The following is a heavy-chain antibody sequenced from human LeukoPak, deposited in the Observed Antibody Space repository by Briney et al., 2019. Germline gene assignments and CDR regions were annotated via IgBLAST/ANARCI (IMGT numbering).Heavy chain of an antibody. Sequence: GGSLRLSCAASGFTFSSYGMHWVRQAPGKGLEWVAVISYDGSNKYYADSVKGRFTISRDNSKNTLYLQMNSLRAEDTAVYYCARSPQVGATFWFDPWGQGTLVTVSS. J-gene: IGHJ5*02. V-gene: IGHV3-30*03. D-gene: IGHD1-26*01. CDR3: ARSPQVGATFWFDP. CDR2: ISYDGSNK. CDR1: GFTFSSYG.